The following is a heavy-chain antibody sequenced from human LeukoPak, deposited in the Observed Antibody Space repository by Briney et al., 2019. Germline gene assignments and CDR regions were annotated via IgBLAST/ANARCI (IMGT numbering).Heavy chain of an antibody. CDR3: ARGTKGSYHLNWFDS. CDR1: GFTFSNAW. Sequence: GGSLRLSCAASGFTFSNAWMSWVRQAPGKGLEWVGRIKSKTSGGTTDYAAPVKGRFTISRDDSKTTLYLQMNSLRAEDAAVYYCARGTKGSYHLNWFDSWGQGTLVTVSS. D-gene: IGHD3-10*01. V-gene: IGHV3-15*01. CDR2: IKSKTSGGTT. J-gene: IGHJ5*01.